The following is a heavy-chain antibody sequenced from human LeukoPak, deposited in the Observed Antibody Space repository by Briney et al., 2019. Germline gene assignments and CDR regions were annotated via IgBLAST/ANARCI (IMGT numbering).Heavy chain of an antibody. CDR2: IDHSGST. CDR1: GYSISSGYY. CDR3: ARDSRLYSYPSGPGWFVP. V-gene: IGHV4-38-2*02. Sequence: PSETLSLTCAVSGYSISSGYYWGWIRQPPGKGLEWIGSIDHSGSTYYNPSLKSRVTISVDTSKNQFSLKLSSVTAADTAVYYCARDSRLYSYPSGPGWFVPWGQGTLVTVFS. D-gene: IGHD5-18*01. J-gene: IGHJ5*02.